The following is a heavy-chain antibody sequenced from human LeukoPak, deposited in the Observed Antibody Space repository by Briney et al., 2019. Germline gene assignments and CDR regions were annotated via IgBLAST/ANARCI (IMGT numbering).Heavy chain of an antibody. V-gene: IGHV1-24*01. J-gene: IGHJ4*02. CDR2: FDPEDGET. Sequence: ASVKVSCKVSGYTRTELSMHWVRQAPGKGLEWMGGFDPEDGETIYAQKFQGRVTMTEDTSTDTAYMELSSLRSEDTAVYYCATSDDSSGLVDYWGQGTLVTVSS. CDR1: GYTRTELS. CDR3: ATSDDSSGLVDY. D-gene: IGHD3-22*01.